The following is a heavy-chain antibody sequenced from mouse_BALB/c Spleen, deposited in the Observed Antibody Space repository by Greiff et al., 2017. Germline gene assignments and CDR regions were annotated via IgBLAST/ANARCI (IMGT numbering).Heavy chain of an antibody. CDR2: INPYNGDT. Sequence: EVQLQQSGPELVKPGASVKISCKASGYSFTGYFMNWVMQSHGKSLEWIGRINPYNGDTFYNQKFKGKATLTVDKSSSTAHMELRSLASEDSAVYYCARGSFDYFDYWGQGTTLTVSS. CDR1: GYSFTGYF. CDR3: ARGSFDYFDY. J-gene: IGHJ2*01. V-gene: IGHV1-20*02.